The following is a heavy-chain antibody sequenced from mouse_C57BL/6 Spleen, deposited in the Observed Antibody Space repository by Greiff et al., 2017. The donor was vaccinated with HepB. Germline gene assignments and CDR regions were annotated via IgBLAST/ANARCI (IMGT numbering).Heavy chain of an antibody. CDR1: GYTFTSYW. J-gene: IGHJ2*01. CDR3: ARREGGWLPFDY. D-gene: IGHD2-3*01. V-gene: IGHV1-52*01. Sequence: VKLVESGAELVRPGSSVKLSCKASGYTFTSYWMHWVKQRPIQGLEWIGNIDPSDSETHYNQKFKDKATLTVDKSSSTAYMQLSSLTSEDSAVYYCARREGGWLPFDYWGQGTTLTVSS. CDR2: IDPSDSET.